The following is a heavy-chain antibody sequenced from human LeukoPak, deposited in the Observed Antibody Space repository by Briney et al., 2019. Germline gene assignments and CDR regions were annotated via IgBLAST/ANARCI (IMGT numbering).Heavy chain of an antibody. D-gene: IGHD6-19*01. CDR1: GFTFSGSA. CDR3: TCRIAVAGTVFDY. CDR2: MRSKANSYAT. Sequence: GGSLRLSCAASGFTFSGSAMHWVRQASGKGLEWVGRMRSKANSYATAYAASVKGRFTISRDDSKNTAYLQMNSLKTEDTAVYYCTCRIAVAGTVFDYWGQGTLVTVSS. V-gene: IGHV3-73*01. J-gene: IGHJ4*02.